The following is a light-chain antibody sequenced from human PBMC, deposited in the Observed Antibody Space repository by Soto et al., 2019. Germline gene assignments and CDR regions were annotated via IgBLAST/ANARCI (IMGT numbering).Light chain of an antibody. V-gene: IGKV3-20*01. CDR1: QSVSSSS. CDR2: GAS. CDR3: QQYGSSPQT. Sequence: EIVLTQSPGTLSFSPGERATLSCRASQSVSSSSLAWYQQKPGLAPRLLIYGASSRATGITDRFSGSGSGRYFPLTISRLEPEDFAVYYCQQYGSSPQTFGQGTRLESK. J-gene: IGKJ5*01.